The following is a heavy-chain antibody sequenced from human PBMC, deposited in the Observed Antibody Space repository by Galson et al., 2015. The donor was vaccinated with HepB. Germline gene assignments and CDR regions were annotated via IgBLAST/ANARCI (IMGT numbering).Heavy chain of an antibody. Sequence: SVKVSCKASGYTLTAYYIHWMRQAPGQGLEWMGWINPNSGGTNHALKFQGRITMTRNTSINTAYMELSRLTSDDTAVYYCARFLTRGDYYHGMDVWGQGTTVTVSS. J-gene: IGHJ6*02. V-gene: IGHV1-2*02. CDR2: INPNSGGT. CDR3: ARFLTRGDYYHGMDV. CDR1: GYTLTAYY.